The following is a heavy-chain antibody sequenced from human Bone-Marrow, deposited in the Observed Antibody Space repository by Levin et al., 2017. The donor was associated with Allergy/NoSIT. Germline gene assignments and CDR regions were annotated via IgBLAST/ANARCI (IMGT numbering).Heavy chain of an antibody. J-gene: IGHJ5*02. CDR1: GGSFSGYY. Sequence: SQTLSLTCAVYGGSFSGYYWSWIRQPPGKGLEWIGEINHSGSTNYNPSLKSRVTISVDTSKNQFSLKLSSVTAADTAVYYCARGGCRGFYVWGSYRSNWFDPWGQGTLVTVSS. V-gene: IGHV4-34*01. CDR2: INHSGST. D-gene: IGHD3-16*02. CDR3: ARGGCRGFYVWGSYRSNWFDP.